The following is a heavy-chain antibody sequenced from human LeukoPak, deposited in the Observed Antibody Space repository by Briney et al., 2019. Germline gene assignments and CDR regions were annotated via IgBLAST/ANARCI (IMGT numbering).Heavy chain of an antibody. D-gene: IGHD3-10*01. CDR1: GGSISSYY. J-gene: IGHJ4*02. CDR3: ARLQYGSGSYKD. CDR2: INHSGST. Sequence: SETLSLTCTVSGGSISSYYWSWIRQPPGKGLEWIGEINHSGSTNYNPSLKSRVTISVDTSRNQFSLKLSSVTAADTAVYYCARLQYGSGSYKDWGQGTLVTVSS. V-gene: IGHV4-34*01.